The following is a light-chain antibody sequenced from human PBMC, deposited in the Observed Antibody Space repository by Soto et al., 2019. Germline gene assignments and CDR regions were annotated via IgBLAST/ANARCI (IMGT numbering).Light chain of an antibody. V-gene: IGLV2-23*01. CDR3: YSYAGSGTYV. CDR2: EGT. CDR1: NSDVGTYNL. J-gene: IGLJ1*01. Sequence: QAASVSGSPGQSITISCTGTNSDVGTYNLVSWYQQHPGKAPKLMTYEGTKRPSGVSNRFSGSNSGNTASLTISGLQAEDEADYYCYSYAGSGTYVFGTGTKLTVL.